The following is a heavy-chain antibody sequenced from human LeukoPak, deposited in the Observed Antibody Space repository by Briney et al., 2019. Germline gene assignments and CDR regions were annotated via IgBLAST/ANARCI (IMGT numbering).Heavy chain of an antibody. CDR2: INPNSGGT. Sequence: ASVKVSCKASGYTFTGYYMHWVRQAPGQGLEWMGWINPNSGGTNYAQKFQGRVTMTRDTSISTAYMELSRLRSDDTAVYYRARAPAVYCGGDCYQNDYWGQGTLVTVSS. J-gene: IGHJ4*02. CDR3: ARAPAVYCGGDCYQNDY. D-gene: IGHD2-21*02. V-gene: IGHV1-2*02. CDR1: GYTFTGYY.